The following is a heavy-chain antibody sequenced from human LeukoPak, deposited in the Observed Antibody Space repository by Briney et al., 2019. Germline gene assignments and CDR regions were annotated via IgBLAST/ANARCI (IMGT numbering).Heavy chain of an antibody. CDR1: GYTFTGYY. J-gene: IGHJ4*02. CDR3: ARGATTGDFDY. Sequence: ASVKVSCKASGYTFTGYYMHWVRQAPGQGVEWMGWINPNSGGTNCAQKFQGRVTMTRDTSIRTAYMELSRLRSDDTAVYYCARGATTGDFDYWGQGTLVTASS. V-gene: IGHV1-2*02. D-gene: IGHD1-26*01. CDR2: INPNSGGT.